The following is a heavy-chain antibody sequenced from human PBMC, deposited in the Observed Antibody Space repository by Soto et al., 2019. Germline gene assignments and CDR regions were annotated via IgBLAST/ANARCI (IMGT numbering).Heavy chain of an antibody. Sequence: SETLSLTCTVSGDSVSSGGYYWSWIRQYPGKGLEWIGYMYYSGSAYHNPSLKSRMTMSLDTSENQFSLKLSSVTAADTAVYYCATIGQYSSSDYWGPGTLVTVSS. D-gene: IGHD6-6*01. CDR1: GDSVSSGGYY. CDR3: ATIGQYSSSDY. J-gene: IGHJ4*02. V-gene: IGHV4-31*03. CDR2: MYYSGSA.